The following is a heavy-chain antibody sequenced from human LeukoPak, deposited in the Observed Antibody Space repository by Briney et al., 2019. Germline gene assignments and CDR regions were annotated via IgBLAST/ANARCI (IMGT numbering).Heavy chain of an antibody. CDR3: ARDHYVDAFDI. Sequence: GGSLRLSCAASGFTFSRYWMHWVRQAPGKGLVWVSRINSDGSSTSYADSVKGRFTISRDNAKNTLYLQMNSLRVEDTAVYYCARDHYVDAFDIWGQGTMVTVSS. V-gene: IGHV3-74*01. J-gene: IGHJ3*02. CDR1: GFTFSRYW. D-gene: IGHD3-16*01. CDR2: INSDGSST.